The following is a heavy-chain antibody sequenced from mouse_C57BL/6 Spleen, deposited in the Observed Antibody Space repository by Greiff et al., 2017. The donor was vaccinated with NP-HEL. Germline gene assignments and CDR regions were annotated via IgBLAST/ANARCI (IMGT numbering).Heavy chain of an antibody. J-gene: IGHJ1*03. Sequence: QVQLQQPGAELVKPGASVKMSCKASGYTFTSYWITWVKQRPGQGLEWIGDIYPGSGSTNYNEKFKSKATLTVDTSSSTAYMQLSSLTSEDSAVYYCARVPTTYRAWYFDVWGTGTTVTVSS. CDR1: GYTFTSYW. V-gene: IGHV1-55*01. D-gene: IGHD2-12*01. CDR3: ARVPTTYRAWYFDV. CDR2: IYPGSGST.